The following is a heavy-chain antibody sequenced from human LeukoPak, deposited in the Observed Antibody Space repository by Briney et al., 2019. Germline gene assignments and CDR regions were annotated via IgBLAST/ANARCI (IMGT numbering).Heavy chain of an antibody. CDR2: INHSGST. D-gene: IGHD3-10*01. V-gene: IGHV4-34*01. Sequence: SETLSLTCAVYGGSFSGYYWSWIRQPPGKGLEWIGEINHSGSTNYNPSLKSRVTISVDTSKNQFSLKLSSVTAADTAVYYCARGRIYGSGSYRHNWFDPWGQGTLVTVSS. CDR3: ARGRIYGSGSYRHNWFDP. CDR1: GGSFSGYY. J-gene: IGHJ5*02.